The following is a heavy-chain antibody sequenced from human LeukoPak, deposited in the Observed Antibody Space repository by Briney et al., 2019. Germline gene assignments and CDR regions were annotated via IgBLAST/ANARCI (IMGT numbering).Heavy chain of an antibody. CDR1: GFTFSTYC. V-gene: IGHV3-74*01. Sequence: GGSLRLSCAASGFTFSTYCMHWVRHAPGKGPMWVSRICPDGTVTNYADSVKARFIISRDNARNTVYLQMNSLRVEDTAVYYCVRDFRSADYWGQGTLVTVSS. J-gene: IGHJ4*02. CDR3: VRDFRSADY. CDR2: ICPDGTVT.